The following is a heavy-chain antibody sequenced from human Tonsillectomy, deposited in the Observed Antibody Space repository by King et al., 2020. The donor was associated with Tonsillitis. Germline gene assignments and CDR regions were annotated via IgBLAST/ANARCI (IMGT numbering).Heavy chain of an antibody. Sequence: VQLVESGGGLVQPGGSLRLSCAASGFTVSSNYLSWVRQAPGKGLAWVSIIYNSGNTYYADSVKGRFTISRHNSKNTLYLQMNSLRADDTAVYYCARAEFFIFDYWGRGTLVTVSS. CDR1: GFTVSSNY. CDR3: ARAEFFIFDY. J-gene: IGHJ4*02. V-gene: IGHV3-53*04. CDR2: IYNSGNT. D-gene: IGHD3-10*01.